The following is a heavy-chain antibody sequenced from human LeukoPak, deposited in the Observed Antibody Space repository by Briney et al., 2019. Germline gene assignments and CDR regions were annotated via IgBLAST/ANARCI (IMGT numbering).Heavy chain of an antibody. CDR2: INPSGGST. V-gene: IGHV1-46*01. CDR3: ARDTSDAAMVTIGFDP. CDR1: GYTFTSYY. J-gene: IGHJ5*02. Sequence: ASVKVSCKASGYTFTSYYMHWVRPAPGQGREWMGIINPSGGSTSYAQKFQGRVTMTRDTSTSTVYMEPSSLRSEDTAVYYCARDTSDAAMVTIGFDPWGQGTLVTVSS. D-gene: IGHD5-18*01.